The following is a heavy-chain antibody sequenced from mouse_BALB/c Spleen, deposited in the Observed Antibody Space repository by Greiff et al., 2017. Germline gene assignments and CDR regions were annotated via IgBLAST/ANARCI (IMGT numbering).Heavy chain of an antibody. D-gene: IGHD2-1*01. J-gene: IGHJ2*01. CDR3: ARVGGNYHFDY. Sequence: VKLVESGPELVRPGVSVKISCKGSGYTFTDYAMHWVKQSHAKSLEWIGVISTYYGNTNYNQKFKGKATMTVDKSSSTAYMELARLTSEDSAIYYCARVGGNYHFDYWGQGTTLTVSS. CDR2: ISTYYGNT. CDR1: GYTFTDYA. V-gene: IGHV1-67*01.